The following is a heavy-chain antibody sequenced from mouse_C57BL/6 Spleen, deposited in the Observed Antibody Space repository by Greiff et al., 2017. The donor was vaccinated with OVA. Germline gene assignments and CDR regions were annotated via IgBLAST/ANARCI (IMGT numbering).Heavy chain of an antibody. V-gene: IGHV1-50*01. CDR2: IDPSDGYT. Sequence: QVQLQQPGAELVKPGASVKLSCKASGYTFTSYWMQWVKQRPGQGLEWIGEIDPSDGYTNYNQKFTGKATLTVDTSSSTAYMQLSSLTSEDSAVYYGERGGFGLLENAYWGQGTTLTVSS. CDR3: ERGGFGLLENAY. J-gene: IGHJ2*01. CDR1: GYTFTSYW.